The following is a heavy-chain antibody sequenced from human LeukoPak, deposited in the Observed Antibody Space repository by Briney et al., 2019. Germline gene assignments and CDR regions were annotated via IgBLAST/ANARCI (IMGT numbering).Heavy chain of an antibody. CDR3: ASGDYGAGSPVMRY. V-gene: IGHV4-61*02. Sequence: SETLSLTCTVSGGSVTRGAYSWTWIRQPVGKGLEWIGRIYTSGDTKYNPSLKSRVTISGGASNNQFSLKLTSVTAADTAVYYCASGDYGAGSPVMRYWGHGTLVIVSS. CDR1: GGSVTRGAYS. J-gene: IGHJ4*01. CDR2: IYTSGDT. D-gene: IGHD3-10*01.